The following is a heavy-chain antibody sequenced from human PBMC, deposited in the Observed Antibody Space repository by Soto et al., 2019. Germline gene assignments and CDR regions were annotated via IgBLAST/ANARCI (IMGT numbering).Heavy chain of an antibody. CDR3: TRDPTTCSQGDY. V-gene: IGHV3-66*01. J-gene: IGHJ4*02. D-gene: IGHD3-10*02. CDR2: IYSDDTT. Sequence: ELQLVESGGGLVQPGGSLRLSCAASGFTVSTTYMTWVRQAPGEGLEWVSSIYSDDTTHYADSVKGRFTISRDHSKNTLYLQMNSLRAEDTAVYDCTRDPTTCSQGDYWGQGTLVTVSS. CDR1: GFTVSTTY.